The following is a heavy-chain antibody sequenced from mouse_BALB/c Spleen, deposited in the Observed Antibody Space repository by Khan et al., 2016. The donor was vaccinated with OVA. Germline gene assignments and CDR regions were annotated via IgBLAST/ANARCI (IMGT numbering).Heavy chain of an antibody. CDR3: ARRNYFGYTFAY. V-gene: IGHV1-77*01. CDR2: ISPGRGDT. D-gene: IGHD1-2*01. J-gene: IGHJ3*01. CDR1: GYTFTDYY. Sequence: QVQLQQSGAELARPGASVKLSCKASGYTFTDYYINWVKQRTGQGLEWIGEISPGRGDTYYNERFKGKATLTADKSSSTAYMQLSSLTSDASAVYFCARRNYFGYTFAYWGQGTLVTVSA.